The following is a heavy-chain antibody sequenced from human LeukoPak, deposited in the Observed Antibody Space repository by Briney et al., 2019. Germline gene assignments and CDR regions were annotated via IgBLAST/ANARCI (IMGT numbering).Heavy chain of an antibody. CDR2: IRYDGSNK. D-gene: IGHD6-13*01. J-gene: IGHJ4*02. CDR3: AKGTYSSSWEFDY. Sequence: GGSLRLSCAASGFTFSSYGMHWVRQAPGKGLEWVAFIRYDGSNKYYADSVKGRFAISRDNSKNTLYLQMNSLRGEATAVYYCAKGTYSSSWEFDYWGQGTLVTVSS. V-gene: IGHV3-30*02. CDR1: GFTFSSYG.